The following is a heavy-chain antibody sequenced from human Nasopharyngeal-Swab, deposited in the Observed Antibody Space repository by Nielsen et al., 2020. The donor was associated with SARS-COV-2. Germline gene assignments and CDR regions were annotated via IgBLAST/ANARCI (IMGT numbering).Heavy chain of an antibody. CDR1: GFTFSSYA. Sequence: ETLSLTCAASGFTFSSYAMSWVRQAPGKGLEWVSAISGSGGSTYYADSVKGRFTISRDNSKNTLYLQMNSLRAEDAAVYYCATSYYYDSSGPMGVLDYWGQGTLVTVSS. CDR3: ATSYYYDSSGPMGVLDY. D-gene: IGHD3-22*01. CDR2: ISGSGGST. J-gene: IGHJ4*02. V-gene: IGHV3-23*01.